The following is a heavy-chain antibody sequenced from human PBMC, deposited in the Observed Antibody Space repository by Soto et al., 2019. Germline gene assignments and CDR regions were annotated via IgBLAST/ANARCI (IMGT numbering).Heavy chain of an antibody. Sequence: ASVKVSCNASGYTFTSYYMHWVRQAPGQGLEWMGIINPSGGSTSYAQKFQGRVTMTRDTSTSTVYMELSSLRSEDTAVYYCAREVPSNYAFWTRYYYYYYGIDVWGQGTTVTVYS. J-gene: IGHJ6*02. CDR1: GYTFTSYY. V-gene: IGHV1-46*01. D-gene: IGHD3-3*01. CDR3: AREVPSNYAFWTRYYYYYYGIDV. CDR2: INPSGGST.